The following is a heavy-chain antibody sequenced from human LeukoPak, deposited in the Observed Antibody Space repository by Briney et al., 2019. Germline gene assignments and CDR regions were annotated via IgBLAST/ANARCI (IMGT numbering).Heavy chain of an antibody. CDR2: IKQDGSEK. V-gene: IGHV3-7*01. CDR3: ARGFYDSSGSDY. D-gene: IGHD3-22*01. J-gene: IGHJ4*02. Sequence: GGSLRLSCAASGFTFSSHWMSWVRQAPGKGLEWVATIKQDGSEKCYVDSVKGRFTISRDNAKNSLYLQMNSLRAEDTAVYYCARGFYDSSGSDYWGQGTLVTVSS. CDR1: GFTFSSHW.